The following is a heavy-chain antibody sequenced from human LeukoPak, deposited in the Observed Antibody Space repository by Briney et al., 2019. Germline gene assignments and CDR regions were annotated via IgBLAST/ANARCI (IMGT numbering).Heavy chain of an antibody. V-gene: IGHV3-30*02. J-gene: IGHJ3*02. Sequence: GGSLRLSCAASGFTFSSYGMHWVRQAPGKGLEWVAFIRYDGSNKYYADSVKGRFTISRDNSKNTLYLQMNSLRAEDTAVYYCATGYYDSSGSHDAFDIWGQGTMVTVSS. CDR2: IRYDGSNK. CDR1: GFTFSSYG. D-gene: IGHD3-22*01. CDR3: ATGYYDSSGSHDAFDI.